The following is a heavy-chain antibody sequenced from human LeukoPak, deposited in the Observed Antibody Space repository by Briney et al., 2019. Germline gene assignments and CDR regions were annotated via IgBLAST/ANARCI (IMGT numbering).Heavy chain of an antibody. J-gene: IGHJ4*02. Sequence: SETLSLTCTVSGGSISSSSYYWGWIRQPPGKGLEWIGSIYYSGSTYYNPSLKSRVTISVDTSKNQFSLKLSSVTAADTAVYYCASLRDRFGEPQSVDYWGQGTLVTVSS. CDR1: GGSISSSSYY. V-gene: IGHV4-39*07. CDR2: IYYSGST. CDR3: ASLRDRFGEPQSVDY. D-gene: IGHD3-10*01.